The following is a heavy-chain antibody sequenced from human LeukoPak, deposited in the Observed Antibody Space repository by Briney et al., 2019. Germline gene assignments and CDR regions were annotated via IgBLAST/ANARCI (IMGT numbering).Heavy chain of an antibody. J-gene: IGHJ3*02. CDR2: IYHSGST. D-gene: IGHD2-2*01. Sequence: SETLSLTCAVSGFFISSGYYWGWIRPPPGKGLEWIGSIYHSGSTDYNPSLQSRVTISVDTSKNQFSLNLTSVTAADTAVYYCARYPASIIIGAFDIWGQGTMVTVSS. V-gene: IGHV4-38-2*01. CDR3: ARYPASIIIGAFDI. CDR1: GFFISSGYY.